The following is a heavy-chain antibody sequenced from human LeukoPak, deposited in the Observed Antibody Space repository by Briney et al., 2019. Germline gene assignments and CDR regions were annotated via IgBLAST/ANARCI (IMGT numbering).Heavy chain of an antibody. D-gene: IGHD6-19*01. V-gene: IGHV4-39*01. CDR3: ARHSSGWYGLEEYYFDY. CDR2: IYYSGST. J-gene: IGHJ4*02. CDR1: GGSISSSSYY. Sequence: PSETLSLTCTVSGGSISSSSYYWGWIRQPPGKGLEWIGSIYYSGSTYYNPSLKSRVTISVDTSKNQFSLKLSSVTAADTAVYYCARHSSGWYGLEEYYFDYWGQGTLVTVSP.